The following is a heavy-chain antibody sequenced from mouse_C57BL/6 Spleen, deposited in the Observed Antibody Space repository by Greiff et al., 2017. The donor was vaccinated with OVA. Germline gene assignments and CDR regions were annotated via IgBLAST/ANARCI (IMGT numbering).Heavy chain of an antibody. Sequence: QVQLQQPGAELVKPGASVKLSCKASGYTFTSYWMHWVKQRPGQGLEWIGMIHPNSGSTNYNEKFKSKATLTVDKSSSTAYMQLSSLTSEDSAVYYCAREDGYPRYFDGWGTGTTVTVSS. V-gene: IGHV1-64*01. D-gene: IGHD2-3*01. J-gene: IGHJ1*03. CDR3: AREDGYPRYFDG. CDR1: GYTFTSYW. CDR2: IHPNSGST.